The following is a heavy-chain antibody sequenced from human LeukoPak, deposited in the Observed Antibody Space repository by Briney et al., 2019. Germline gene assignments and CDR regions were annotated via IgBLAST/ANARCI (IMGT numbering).Heavy chain of an antibody. D-gene: IGHD3-10*01. CDR1: GGSFSGYY. Sequence: PSETLPLTCAVYGGSFSGYYWSCIRQPPGKGLEWIGEINHSGSTNYNPSLKSRVTISVDTSKNQFSRMRSSVTAADSAVYYCESDPYGFDYWGQGTLVTVSS. J-gene: IGHJ4*02. CDR2: INHSGST. V-gene: IGHV4-34*01. CDR3: ESDPYGFDY.